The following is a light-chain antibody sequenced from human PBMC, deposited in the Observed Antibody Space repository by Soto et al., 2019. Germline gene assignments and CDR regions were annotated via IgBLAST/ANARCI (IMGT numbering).Light chain of an antibody. J-gene: IGKJ1*01. Sequence: EIVLTQSPATLSLSPGERATLSCRASQSVSTFLAWYQQSPGQAPRLLIYDVSKRATGIPPRFSGSGSGTDFTLTISGLEPEDFAIYYCQQATNWPPRTPPRTFGQGTKVDIK. V-gene: IGKV3-11*01. CDR3: QQATNWPPRTPPRT. CDR1: QSVSTF. CDR2: DVS.